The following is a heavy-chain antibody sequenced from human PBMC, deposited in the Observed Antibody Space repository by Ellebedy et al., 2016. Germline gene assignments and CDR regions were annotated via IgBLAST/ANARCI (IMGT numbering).Heavy chain of an antibody. CDR1: GFTFSTYA. CDR2: ISSNGGTT. D-gene: IGHD2-21*01. V-gene: IGHV3-64D*06. J-gene: IGHJ2*01. Sequence: GESLKISCSASGFTFSTYAMHWVRQAPGKRLNYVSAISSNGGTTYYADSVKGRFTISRDNSKNTLYLQMNSLRAEDTAVYYCAKHETDGDYYFDLWGRGTLVTVSS. CDR3: AKHETDGDYYFDL.